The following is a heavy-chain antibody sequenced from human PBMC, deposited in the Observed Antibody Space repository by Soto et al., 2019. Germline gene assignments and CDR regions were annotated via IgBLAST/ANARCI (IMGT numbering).Heavy chain of an antibody. CDR3: ARVNTYYYDSSGPTGAFDI. CDR1: GGPFSSYA. V-gene: IGHV1-69*13. Sequence: GASVKVSCKASGGPFSSYAISWVRQAPGQGLEWMGGIIPIFGTANYAQKFQGRVTITADESTSTAYMELSSLRSEDTAVYYCARVNTYYYDSSGPTGAFDIWGQGTMVTVSS. J-gene: IGHJ3*02. D-gene: IGHD3-22*01. CDR2: IIPIFGTA.